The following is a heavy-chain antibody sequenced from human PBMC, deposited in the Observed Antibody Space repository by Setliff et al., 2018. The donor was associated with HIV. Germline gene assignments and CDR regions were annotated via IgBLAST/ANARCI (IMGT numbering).Heavy chain of an antibody. D-gene: IGHD6-6*01. CDR1: ALPFGDYY. V-gene: IGHV4-34*01. Sequence: SETLSLTCALNALPFGDYYWNWIRQSPERGLEWIVELNHYGHLNYNPSLQNRVTVSEDTSKPQFSLKMSSVTAADTAVYYCASFISSSRVLPKMDVWGQGTTVTVSS. J-gene: IGHJ6*02. CDR2: LNHYGHL. CDR3: ASFISSSRVLPKMDV.